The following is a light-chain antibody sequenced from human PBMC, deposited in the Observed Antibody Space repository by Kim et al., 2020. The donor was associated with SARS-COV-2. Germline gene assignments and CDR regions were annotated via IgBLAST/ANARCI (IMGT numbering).Light chain of an antibody. CDR2: DVS. Sequence: GQSITISCTGTSSDVGGYNYVSCYQHHPGKAPKLIIYDVSERPSGVSNRFSGSKSGNTASLTISGLQAEDESDYYCTSYRTRSTYVFGTGTKVTVL. V-gene: IGLV2-14*03. CDR1: SSDVGGYNY. CDR3: TSYRTRSTYV. J-gene: IGLJ1*01.